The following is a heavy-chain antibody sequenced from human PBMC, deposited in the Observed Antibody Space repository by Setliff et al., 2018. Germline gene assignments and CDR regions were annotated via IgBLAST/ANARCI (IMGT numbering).Heavy chain of an antibody. CDR2: INHSGST. Sequence: PSETLSLTCAVYGGSFSGYYWGWIRQPPGRGLEWIGEINHSGSTNYNPSLKSRVTISVDTSKNQFSLNLSSVTAADTAVYYCARDQYNFWSGYFYESSWFDPWGQGTLVTVSS. CDR3: ARDQYNFWSGYFYESSWFDP. D-gene: IGHD3-3*01. CDR1: GGSFSGYY. V-gene: IGHV4-34*01. J-gene: IGHJ5*02.